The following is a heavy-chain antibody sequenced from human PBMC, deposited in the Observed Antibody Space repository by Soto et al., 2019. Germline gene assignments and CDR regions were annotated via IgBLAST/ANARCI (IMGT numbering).Heavy chain of an antibody. D-gene: IGHD3-10*01. CDR1: EFSITTYGVG. CDR2: IYWDDDK. Sequence: HITLKESGPTLVKPTQTLTLTCTFSEFSITTYGVGVGWIRQPPGKALEWLALIYWDDDKRYSPSLKNRLTITKDTSKHQVLLTMTNMGPVDTATYYCAHSPSSGSGTYYFDYWGQGTLVTVSS. CDR3: AHSPSSGSGTYYFDY. V-gene: IGHV2-5*02. J-gene: IGHJ4*02.